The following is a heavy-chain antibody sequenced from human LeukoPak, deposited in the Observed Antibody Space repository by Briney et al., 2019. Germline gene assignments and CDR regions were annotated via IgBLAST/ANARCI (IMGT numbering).Heavy chain of an antibody. CDR1: GFTFSGST. V-gene: IGHV3-73*01. J-gene: IGHJ4*02. Sequence: GGSLRLSCAASGFTFSGSTMHWVRQASGKGLEWVGRIRSKANSYATAYAASVEGRFTISRDDSKNTAYLQMNSLKTEDTAVYYCTRLTMVRGLIVYFDYWGQGTLVTVSS. CDR3: TRLTMVRGLIVYFDY. CDR2: IRSKANSYAT. D-gene: IGHD3-10*01.